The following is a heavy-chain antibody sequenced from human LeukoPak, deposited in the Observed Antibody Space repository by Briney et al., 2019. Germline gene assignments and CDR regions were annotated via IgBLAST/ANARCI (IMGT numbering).Heavy chain of an antibody. CDR1: GFTFNNYA. V-gene: IGHV3-23*01. CDR3: AKAPTVTTPDS. CDR2: VSSGAST. D-gene: IGHD4-17*01. Sequence: PGASLRLSCAASGFTFNNYAMTWVRQAPGKGLEWVSTVSSGASTYYADSVKGRFTVSRDNSKNTLYLQMNSLRAEDTAIYYCAKAPTVTTPDSWGQGTLVTVSS. J-gene: IGHJ5*01.